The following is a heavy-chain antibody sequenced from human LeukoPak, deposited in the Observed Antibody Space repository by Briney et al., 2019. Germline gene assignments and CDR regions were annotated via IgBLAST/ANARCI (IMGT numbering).Heavy chain of an antibody. D-gene: IGHD4-17*01. CDR1: GFTFSSYG. Sequence: GGSLRLSCAASGFTFSSYGMHWVRQAPGKGLEWVSGISASGGSTYYADSVKGRFTISRDNSKNTLYLQMNSLRAEDTAVYYCAKHLTSVTTNFEYWGQGTLVTISS. CDR3: AKHLTSVTTNFEY. V-gene: IGHV3-23*01. J-gene: IGHJ4*02. CDR2: ISASGGST.